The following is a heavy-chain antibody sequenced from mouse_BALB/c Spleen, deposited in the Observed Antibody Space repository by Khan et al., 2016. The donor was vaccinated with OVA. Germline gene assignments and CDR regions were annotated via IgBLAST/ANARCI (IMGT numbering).Heavy chain of an antibody. J-gene: IGHJ3*01. V-gene: IGHV1-77*01. CDR3: ARRNYFGYTFAY. CDR1: GYTFTDYY. Sequence: QVQLQQSGAELARPGASVKLSCKASGYTFTDYYINWVKQRTGQGLEWIGEINPGSGDIYYNEKFKGKDTLTADKSSSTAYMQLISLTSEDSAVVFCARRNYFGYTFAYWGQGTLVTVSA. CDR2: INPGSGDI. D-gene: IGHD1-2*01.